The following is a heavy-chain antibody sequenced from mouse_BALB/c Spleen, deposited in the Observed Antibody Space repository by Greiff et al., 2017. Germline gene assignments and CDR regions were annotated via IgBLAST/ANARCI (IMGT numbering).Heavy chain of an antibody. D-gene: IGHD2-4*01. CDR3: ARDYDYDDAMDY. CDR1: GFNIKDTY. Sequence: VQLQQSGAELVKPGASVKLSCTASGFNIKDTYMHWVKQRPEQGLEWIGRIDPANGNTKYDPKFQGKATITADTSSNTAYLQLSSLTSEDTAVYYCARDYDYDDAMDYWGQGTSVTVSS. V-gene: IGHV14-3*02. J-gene: IGHJ4*01. CDR2: IDPANGNT.